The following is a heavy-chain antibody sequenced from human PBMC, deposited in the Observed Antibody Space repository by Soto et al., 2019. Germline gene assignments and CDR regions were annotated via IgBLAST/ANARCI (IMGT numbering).Heavy chain of an antibody. V-gene: IGHV4-59*01. J-gene: IGHJ4*02. CDR3: ARGRNDLLTGHYYFDY. CDR2: VFYSGSS. D-gene: IGHD3-9*01. CDR1: VIPISRYY. Sequence: SATLSLPCTLSVIPISRYYWSWIPQSPGKGLEWIGYVFYSGSSNYNPSLKSRVTISVDTSKNQFSLKLRSVTAADTSVYYCARGRNDLLTGHYYFDYWGQGTLVTVSS.